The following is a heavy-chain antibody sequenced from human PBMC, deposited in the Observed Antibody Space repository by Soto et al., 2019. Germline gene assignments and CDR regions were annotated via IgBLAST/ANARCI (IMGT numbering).Heavy chain of an antibody. Sequence: EVQLVESGGGLVQPGGSLRLSCAASGFTFSSYEMNWVRQAPGKGLEWVSYISSSGSTIYYADSVKGRFTISRDNAQNSLYLQMNSLRAEDTAVYYCARSAKNYDSHWGQGTLVTVSS. CDR3: ARSAKNYDSH. J-gene: IGHJ4*02. V-gene: IGHV3-48*03. D-gene: IGHD3-22*01. CDR2: ISSSGSTI. CDR1: GFTFSSYE.